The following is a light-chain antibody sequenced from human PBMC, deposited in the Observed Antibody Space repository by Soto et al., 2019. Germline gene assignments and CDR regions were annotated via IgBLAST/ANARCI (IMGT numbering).Light chain of an antibody. CDR3: QQYNTYSLSA. V-gene: IGKV1-5*01. Sequence: DIQMTQSPSTLSASVGDRVTITCRASQSISDRLAWYQQKPGKAPNLLIYDASSLKSGVPSRFSGSGSGMEFTLIITSLQPDDFATYYCQQYNTYSLSAFCPGTKVDIK. CDR2: DAS. CDR1: QSISDR. J-gene: IGKJ3*01.